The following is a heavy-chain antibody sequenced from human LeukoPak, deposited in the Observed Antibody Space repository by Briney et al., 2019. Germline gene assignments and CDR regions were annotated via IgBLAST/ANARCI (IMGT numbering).Heavy chain of an antibody. CDR3: ARVVVAGCFDY. V-gene: IGHV3-53*01. CDR1: GFTFDDYG. D-gene: IGHD6-19*01. J-gene: IGHJ4*02. Sequence: GGSLRLSCAASGFTFDDYGMSWVRQVPGKGLEWVSVIYSGGYTHYAESVKGRFTISRDNSKNTLYLQMNSLRAEDTAVYYCARVVVAGCFDYWGQGTLVTVSS. CDR2: IYSGGYT.